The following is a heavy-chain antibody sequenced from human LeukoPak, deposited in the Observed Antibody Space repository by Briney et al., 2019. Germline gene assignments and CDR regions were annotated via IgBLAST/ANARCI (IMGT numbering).Heavy chain of an antibody. CDR1: GFTFSKAC. Sequence: GGSLRLSCAASGFTFSKACMNWVRQAPGKGLEWVSSISASDTYINYADSLKGRFTISRDNAKNSLYLQMNSLRAEDTAVYYCAREPSGGYCSSSSCSRYFQHWGQGTLVTVSS. CDR2: ISASDTYI. V-gene: IGHV3-21*01. J-gene: IGHJ1*01. D-gene: IGHD2-2*01. CDR3: AREPSGGYCSSSSCSRYFQH.